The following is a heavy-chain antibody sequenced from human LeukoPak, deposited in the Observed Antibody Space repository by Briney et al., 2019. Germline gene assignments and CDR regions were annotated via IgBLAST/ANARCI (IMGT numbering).Heavy chain of an antibody. CDR1: VFTFSRYG. Sequence: PGRSLRLSCAACVFTFSRYGMHWVRLAPGTGLEWVAVISYDGSNKYYADSVNSPFTISKNKSNNTLYMQMTRHRAEDTRVYYGAKNPGSQGDSWGQGTLVTVSS. CDR3: AKNPGSQGDS. D-gene: IGHD1-14*01. V-gene: IGHV3-30*18. J-gene: IGHJ4*02. CDR2: ISYDGSNK.